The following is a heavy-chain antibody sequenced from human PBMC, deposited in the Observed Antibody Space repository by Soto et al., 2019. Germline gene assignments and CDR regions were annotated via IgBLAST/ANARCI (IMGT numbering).Heavy chain of an antibody. V-gene: IGHV3-13*04. Sequence: DEQLVESGGGLVQPGGSLRLSCAASGFIFSSYDMHWVRQATGKGLEWVSAIGTAGDTYYPGSVKGRFTISRENAKNSLYLQMNSLRAGDTSVYYCARLGRDGFFDHWGQGTLVTVSS. D-gene: IGHD2-15*01. CDR2: IGTAGDT. CDR1: GFIFSSYD. J-gene: IGHJ4*02. CDR3: ARLGRDGFFDH.